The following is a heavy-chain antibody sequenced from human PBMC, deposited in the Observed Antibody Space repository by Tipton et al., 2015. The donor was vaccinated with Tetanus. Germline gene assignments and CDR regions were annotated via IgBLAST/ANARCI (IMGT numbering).Heavy chain of an antibody. J-gene: IGHJ6*01. CDR1: GDSISRSRYF. V-gene: IGHV4-30-4*02. D-gene: IGHD1-7*01. CDR2: IYYSGST. Sequence: TLSLTCTVSGDSISRSRYFWNWIRQRPGEGPEWIGYIYYSGSTYYNPSFESRVSMSVDTSKNQFSLRLTSATAADTAVYYCARDRITGPTGRYYAMDVWGQGTTVTVSS. CDR3: ARDRITGPTGRYYAMDV.